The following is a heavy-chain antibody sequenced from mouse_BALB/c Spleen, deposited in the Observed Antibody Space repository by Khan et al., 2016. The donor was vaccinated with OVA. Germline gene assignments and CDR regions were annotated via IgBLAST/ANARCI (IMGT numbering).Heavy chain of an antibody. CDR1: GYTFTNYW. V-gene: IGHV1-7*01. Sequence: QVQLKQSGAELAKPGASVKMSCKASGYTFTNYWMHWVKQRPGQGLEWIGYINPSTGYSEYNQKFKDKATLTADKSSSTAYIQLSSLTSEDSAVYYCANLDSSSARHTYGGQGTLVTVSA. J-gene: IGHJ3*01. CDR3: ANLDSSSARHTY. D-gene: IGHD1-1*01. CDR2: INPSTGYS.